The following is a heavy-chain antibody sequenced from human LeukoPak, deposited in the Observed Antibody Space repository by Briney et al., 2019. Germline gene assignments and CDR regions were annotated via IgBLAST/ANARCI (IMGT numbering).Heavy chain of an antibody. D-gene: IGHD2-2*03. V-gene: IGHV4-59*01. CDR1: GGSISSYY. Sequence: SSETLSLTCTVSGGSISSYYWSWIRQPPGKGLEWIGYIYYSGSTNYNPSLKSRVTISVDTSKNQFSLKLSSVTAADTAVYYCARAYGYCRSTSCFYYYYGMYVWGQGTTVTVSS. J-gene: IGHJ6*02. CDR2: IYYSGST. CDR3: ARAYGYCRSTSCFYYYYGMYV.